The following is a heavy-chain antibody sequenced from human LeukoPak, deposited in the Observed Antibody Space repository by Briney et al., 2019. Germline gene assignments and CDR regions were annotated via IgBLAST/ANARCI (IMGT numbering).Heavy chain of an antibody. CDR3: ARGIGSGWYGLKASSYFDY. V-gene: IGHV4-31*03. CDR2: IYYSGST. D-gene: IGHD6-19*01. Sequence: SQTLSLTCTVSGGFISSGGHYWSWIRQHPGKGLEWIGYIYYSGSTYYNPSLKSRVTISVDTSKNQFSLKLSSVTAADTAVYYCARGIGSGWYGLKASSYFDYWGQGTLVTVSS. J-gene: IGHJ4*02. CDR1: GGFISSGGHY.